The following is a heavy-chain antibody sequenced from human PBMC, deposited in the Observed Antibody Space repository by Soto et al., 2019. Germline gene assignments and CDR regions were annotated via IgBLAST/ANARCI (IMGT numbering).Heavy chain of an antibody. D-gene: IGHD1-1*01. CDR3: ARTQRPLDGAFDV. CDR2: IWNDGLNK. V-gene: IGHV3-33*01. Sequence: QVQLVESGGAVVQPGRSLRLSCKTSGCSFSSYGMHWVRQAPGQGLEWLAMIWNDGLNKMYAESVKGRFAVSRDNSKSTVYLQLDSLTAEDTALYYCARTQRPLDGAFDVWGQGTVVTVSS. CDR1: GCSFSSYG. J-gene: IGHJ3*01.